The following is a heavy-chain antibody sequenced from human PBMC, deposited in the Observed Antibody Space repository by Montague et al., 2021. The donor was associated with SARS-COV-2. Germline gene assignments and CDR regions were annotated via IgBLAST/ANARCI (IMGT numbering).Heavy chain of an antibody. J-gene: IGHJ6*02. CDR1: GGSISSGNW. CDR3: ARNAYNHYGLDV. CDR2: IDDSGTT. Sequence: SETLSLTCAVSGGSISSGNWWSWVRQPPGKGLEWVGYIDDSGTTRYNPSLRSRATISLDLSKNQFSLDLNSVTAADTAVYYCARNAYNHYGLDVWGQGTTVTVSS. V-gene: IGHV4-4*02.